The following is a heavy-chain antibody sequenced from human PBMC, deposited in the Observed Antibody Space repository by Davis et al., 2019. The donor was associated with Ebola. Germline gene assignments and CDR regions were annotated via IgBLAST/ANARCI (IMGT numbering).Heavy chain of an antibody. CDR2: IYYSGST. CDR1: GGSVSSGSYY. CDR3: ARDLKTTSRVWAFDI. D-gene: IGHD2-8*01. Sequence: PSETLSLTCTVSGGSVSSGSYYWSWIRQPPGKGLEWIGYIYYSGSTNYNPSLKSRVTISVDTSKNQFSLKLSSVTAADTAVYYCARDLKTTSRVWAFDIWGQGTMVTVSS. V-gene: IGHV4-61*01. J-gene: IGHJ3*02.